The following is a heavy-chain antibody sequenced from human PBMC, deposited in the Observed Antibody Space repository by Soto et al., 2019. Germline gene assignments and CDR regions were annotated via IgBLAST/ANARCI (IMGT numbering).Heavy chain of an antibody. CDR2: IYPGDSDT. CDR3: ASRSAQKYCSSTSCYTAFDI. Sequence: PGESLKISCKGSGYSFTSYWIGWVRQMPGKGLEWMGIIYPGDSDTRYSPSFQGQVTISADKSISTAYLQWSSLKASDTAMYYCASRSAQKYCSSTSCYTAFDIWGQGTMVTGSS. CDR1: GYSFTSYW. J-gene: IGHJ3*02. D-gene: IGHD2-2*02. V-gene: IGHV5-51*01.